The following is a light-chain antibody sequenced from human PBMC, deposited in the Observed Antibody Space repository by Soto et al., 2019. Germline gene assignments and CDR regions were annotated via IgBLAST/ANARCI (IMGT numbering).Light chain of an antibody. J-gene: IGKJ1*01. CDR3: QQTNSKPWT. CDR2: AAS. V-gene: IGKV1-39*01. Sequence: DIQMTQSPSSLSASVGDRVTITCRASQTMNNYLNWYQQKPGKAPTLLVYAASSLQSGVPSRFSGSGFGTDFTLTITSLQPEDFATYYCQQTNSKPWTFGQGTKV. CDR1: QTMNNY.